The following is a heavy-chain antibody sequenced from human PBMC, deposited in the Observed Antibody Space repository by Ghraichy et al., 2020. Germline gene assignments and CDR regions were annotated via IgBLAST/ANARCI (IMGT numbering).Heavy chain of an antibody. V-gene: IGHV4-31*03. CDR1: GGSISSGGYY. CDR2: IYYSGST. D-gene: IGHD5-12*01. J-gene: IGHJ4*02. CDR3: ARDKVTWSGYGSRVDY. Sequence: SETLSLTCTVSGGSISSGGYYWSWIRQHPGKGLEWIGYIYYSGSTYYNPSLKSRVTISVDTSKNQFSLKLSSVTAADTAVYYCARDKVTWSGYGSRVDYWGQGTLVTVSS.